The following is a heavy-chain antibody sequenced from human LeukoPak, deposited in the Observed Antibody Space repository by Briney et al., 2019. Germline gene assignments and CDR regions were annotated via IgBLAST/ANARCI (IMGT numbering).Heavy chain of an antibody. D-gene: IGHD3-3*01. Sequence: GGSLRLSCAASGFTFSSYWMSWVRQAPGKGLEWVANIKQDGSEKYYVDSVKGRFTISRDNAKNSLYLQMNSLRAEDTAVYYCARDKYDFWSALPYYFDYWGQGTLVTVSS. CDR1: GFTFSSYW. V-gene: IGHV3-7*01. J-gene: IGHJ4*02. CDR2: IKQDGSEK. CDR3: ARDKYDFWSALPYYFDY.